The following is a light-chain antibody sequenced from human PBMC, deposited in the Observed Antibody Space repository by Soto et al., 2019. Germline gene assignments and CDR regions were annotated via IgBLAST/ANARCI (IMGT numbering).Light chain of an antibody. CDR1: QSVSSN. J-gene: IGKJ2*01. CDR3: QQYDTYFRYT. V-gene: IGKV3-15*01. CDR2: GAS. Sequence: EIVMTQSPATLSVSPGERATLSCRASQSVSSNLAWYQQKPGQAPRLLIYGASTRATGIPARFSGSGSGTEFTLTISSLQSEDFAVYYCQQYDTYFRYTFGQGTTLDIK.